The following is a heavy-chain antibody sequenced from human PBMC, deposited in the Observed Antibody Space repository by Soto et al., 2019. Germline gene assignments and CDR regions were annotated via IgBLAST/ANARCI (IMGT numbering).Heavy chain of an antibody. CDR2: IWYDGSNK. CDR3: ARGGGSYFYYYYGMDV. V-gene: IGHV3-33*01. D-gene: IGHD1-26*01. J-gene: IGHJ6*02. CDR1: GFTFSSYG. Sequence: GGSLRLSCAASGFTFSSYGMHWVRQAPGKGLEWVAVIWYDGSNKYYADSVKGRFTISRDNSKNTLYLQMNSLRAEDTAVYYCARGGGSYFYYYYGMDVWGQGTTVTVSS.